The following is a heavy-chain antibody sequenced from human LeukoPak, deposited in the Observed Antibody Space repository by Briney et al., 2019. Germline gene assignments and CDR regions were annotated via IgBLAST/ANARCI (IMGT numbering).Heavy chain of an antibody. Sequence: GGSLRLSCAASGFTFSSYGMHWVRQAPGKGLEWVAVISYDGSNKYYADSVKGRFTISRDNSKNTLYLQMNSLRAGDTAVYYCAKGTYYYGSTESTGSWYFDLWGRGTLVTVSS. J-gene: IGHJ2*01. CDR2: ISYDGSNK. D-gene: IGHD3-10*01. CDR3: AKGTYYYGSTESTGSWYFDL. V-gene: IGHV3-30*18. CDR1: GFTFSSYG.